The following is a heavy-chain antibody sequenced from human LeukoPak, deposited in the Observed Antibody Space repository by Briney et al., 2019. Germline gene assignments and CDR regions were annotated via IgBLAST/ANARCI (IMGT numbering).Heavy chain of an antibody. D-gene: IGHD1-14*01. CDR1: GFTFSSYA. Sequence: QPGGSLRLSCAASGFTFSSYAMSWVGQAPGKGLEWVSVISGSGGTTHYADSVKGRFTISRDNSKNTLYLQMNSLRGEDTAVYYCAKDGQVNQPDRLFTDWGQGTLVIVSS. V-gene: IGHV3-23*01. J-gene: IGHJ4*02. CDR3: AKDGQVNQPDRLFTD. CDR2: ISGSGGTT.